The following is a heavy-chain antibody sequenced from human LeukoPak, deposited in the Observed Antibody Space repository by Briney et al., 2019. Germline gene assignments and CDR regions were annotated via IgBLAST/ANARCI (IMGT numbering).Heavy chain of an antibody. CDR1: GFTFDNYG. J-gene: IGHJ4*02. Sequence: GGSLRLSCAASGFTFDNYGMSWVRLAPGKGLEWVSSISSSSSYIYYADSVKGRFTISRDNAKNSLYLQMNSLRAEDTAVYFCARSRTTVTTRDYWGQGTLVTVSS. CDR3: ARSRTTVTTRDY. V-gene: IGHV3-21*01. D-gene: IGHD4-11*01. CDR2: ISSSSSYI.